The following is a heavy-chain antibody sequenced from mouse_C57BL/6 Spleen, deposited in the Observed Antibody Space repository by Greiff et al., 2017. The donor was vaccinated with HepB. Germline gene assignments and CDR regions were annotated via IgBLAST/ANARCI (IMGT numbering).Heavy chain of an antibody. CDR3: ARSDIYYDYQFAY. J-gene: IGHJ3*01. CDR2: IDPSDSET. Sequence: QVQLQQPGAELVRPGSSVKLSCKASGYTFTSYWMHWVKQRPIQGLEWIGNIDPSDSETHYNQKFKDKATLTVDKSSSTAYMQLSSLTSEDPAVYYCARSDIYYDYQFAYWGQGTLVTVSA. CDR1: GYTFTSYW. V-gene: IGHV1-52*01. D-gene: IGHD2-4*01.